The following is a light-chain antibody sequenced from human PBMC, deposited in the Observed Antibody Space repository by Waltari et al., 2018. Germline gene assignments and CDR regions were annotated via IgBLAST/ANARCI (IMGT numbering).Light chain of an antibody. CDR3: CSFTSTSSWV. V-gene: IGLV2-14*03. J-gene: IGLJ3*02. CDR2: DVN. CDR1: SSDIGAYNY. Sequence: HSALTRPASVSGSPGQSITISCTGTSSDIGAYNYVSWYQQHPGKAPKLIIFDVNNRPSGVSSRFSGSKSGNTASLTISGLQAEDEADFYCCSFTSTSSWVFGGGTKLTVL.